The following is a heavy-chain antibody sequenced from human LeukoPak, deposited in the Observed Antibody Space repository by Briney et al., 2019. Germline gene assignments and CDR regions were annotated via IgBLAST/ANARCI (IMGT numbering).Heavy chain of an antibody. CDR3: ARAPPSYRYYYYYMDV. D-gene: IGHD1-26*01. V-gene: IGHV4-59*01. J-gene: IGHJ6*03. CDR1: GGSISIYY. Sequence: SETLSLTCTVSGGSISIYYWSWIRQPPGKGLEWIGYIYYSGSTNYNPSLKSRVTISVDTSKNQFSLKLSSVTAADTAVYYCARAPPSYRYYYYYMDVWGKGTTVTVSS. CDR2: IYYSGST.